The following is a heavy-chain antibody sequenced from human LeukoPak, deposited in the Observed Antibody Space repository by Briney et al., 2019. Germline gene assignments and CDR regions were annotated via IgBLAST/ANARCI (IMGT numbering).Heavy chain of an antibody. CDR2: ISYDGSSK. Sequence: GGSLRLSCAASGFTFSSYGMHWVRQAPGKGLEWVAVISYDGSSKYYADSVKGRFTISRDNSKNTLYLQMNSLRAEDTAVYYCAKVVSSGWYYFDYWGQGTLVTVSS. J-gene: IGHJ4*02. CDR1: GFTFSSYG. V-gene: IGHV3-30*18. CDR3: AKVVSSGWYYFDY. D-gene: IGHD6-19*01.